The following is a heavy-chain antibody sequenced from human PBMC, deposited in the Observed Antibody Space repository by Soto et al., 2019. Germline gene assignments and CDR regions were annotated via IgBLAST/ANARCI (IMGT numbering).Heavy chain of an antibody. Sequence: QVQLVESGGGVVQPGRSLRLSCAASGFTFSSYGMHWVRQAPGKGLEWVAVIWYDGTNKYYAGSVKGRFTISRDNSKNTLYLQMNSLRAEDTAVYYCARDRGAVAGTRYYYGMDVWGQGTTVTVSS. CDR1: GFTFSSYG. V-gene: IGHV3-33*01. J-gene: IGHJ6*02. CDR3: ARDRGAVAGTRYYYGMDV. D-gene: IGHD6-13*01. CDR2: IWYDGTNK.